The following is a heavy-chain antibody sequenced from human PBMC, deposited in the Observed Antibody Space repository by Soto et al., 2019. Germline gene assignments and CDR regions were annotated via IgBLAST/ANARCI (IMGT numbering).Heavy chain of an antibody. CDR1: GYTFTSYG. D-gene: IGHD6-6*01. CDR3: ARDFVYSSSSTIYYYYGMDV. V-gene: IGHV1-18*01. Sequence: ASVKVSCKASGYTFTSYGISWVRQAPGQGLEWMGWISAYNGNTNYAQKLQGRVTMTTDTSTSTAYMELRSLRSDDTAVYYCARDFVYSSSSTIYYYYGMDVWGQGTTVTVSS. J-gene: IGHJ6*02. CDR2: ISAYNGNT.